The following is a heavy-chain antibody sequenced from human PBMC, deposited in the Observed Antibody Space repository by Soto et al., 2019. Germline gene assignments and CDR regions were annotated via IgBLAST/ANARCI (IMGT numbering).Heavy chain of an antibody. Sequence: PSETLSLTCAVSGASITHYYWNWIRQSPGKGLEWIVSFSSTGSTVYNPSLGSRVTISLDTSKNQFSLTLSSVTAADTAVYYCASALYCSGGRGSFDPWGQGTLVSVSS. CDR2: FSSTGST. D-gene: IGHD2-15*01. V-gene: IGHV4-59*01. CDR1: GASITHYY. CDR3: ASALYCSGGRGSFDP. J-gene: IGHJ5*02.